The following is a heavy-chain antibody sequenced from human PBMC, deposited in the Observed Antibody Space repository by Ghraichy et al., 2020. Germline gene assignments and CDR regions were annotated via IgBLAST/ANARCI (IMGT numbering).Heavy chain of an antibody. J-gene: IGHJ6*03. CDR1: GFTFSSYA. V-gene: IGHV3-23*01. Sequence: GGSLRLSCAASGFTFSSYAMTWVRQAPGKGLEWVSAISASGGSTYYADSVKGRFTISRDNSKNTLYLQMNSLRAEDTAVYYCAKGGYCSGGSCYYYYYMDVWGKGTTVTVSS. CDR3: AKGGYCSGGSCYYYYYMDV. D-gene: IGHD2-15*01. CDR2: ISASGGST.